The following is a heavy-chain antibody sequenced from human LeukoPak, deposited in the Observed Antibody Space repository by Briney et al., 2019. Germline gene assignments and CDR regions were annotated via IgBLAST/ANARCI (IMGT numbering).Heavy chain of an antibody. CDR2: INHSGST. CDR1: GGSFSGYY. J-gene: IGHJ4*02. Sequence: PSETLSLTCAVYGGSFSGYYWSWIRQPPGKGLEWIGEINHSGSTNYNPSLKSRVTISVDTSKNQFSLKLSSVTAADTAVYYCARRKGYSGYDTFDYWGQGTLVTVSS. D-gene: IGHD5-12*01. CDR3: ARRKGYSGYDTFDY. V-gene: IGHV4-34*01.